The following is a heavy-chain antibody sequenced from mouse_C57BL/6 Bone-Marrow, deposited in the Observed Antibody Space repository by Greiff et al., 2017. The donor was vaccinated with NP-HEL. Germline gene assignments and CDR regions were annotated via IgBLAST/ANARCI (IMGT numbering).Heavy chain of an antibody. Sequence: EVKVVESGGGLVKPGGSLKLSCAASGFTFSSYTMSWVRQTPEKRLEWVATISGGGGNTYYPDSVKGRFTISRDNAKNTLYLQMSSLRSEDTALYYCARQVRDYSAYWGQGTLVTVSA. D-gene: IGHD2-12*01. J-gene: IGHJ3*01. CDR3: ARQVRDYSAY. CDR2: ISGGGGNT. V-gene: IGHV5-9*01. CDR1: GFTFSSYT.